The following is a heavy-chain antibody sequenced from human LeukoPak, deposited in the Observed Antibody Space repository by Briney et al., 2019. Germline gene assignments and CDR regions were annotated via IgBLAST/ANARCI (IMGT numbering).Heavy chain of an antibody. CDR2: VDPEDGET. V-gene: IGHV1-69-2*01. Sequence: ASVKISCKVSGYTFTDYYMHWVQQAPGKGLEWMGLVDPEDGETIYAEKFQGRVTITADTSTDTAYMELSSLSSEDTAVYYCATDSPGSYYDSSGYYSHFPFGYWGQGTLVTVSS. D-gene: IGHD3-22*01. J-gene: IGHJ4*02. CDR1: GYTFTDYY. CDR3: ATDSPGSYYDSSGYYSHFPFGY.